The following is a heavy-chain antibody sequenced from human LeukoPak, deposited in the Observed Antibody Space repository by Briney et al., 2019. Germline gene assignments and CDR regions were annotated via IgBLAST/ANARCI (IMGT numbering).Heavy chain of an antibody. CDR1: GFTFSSYS. Sequence: GGSLRLSCAASGFTFSSYSMNWVRQAPGKGLEWVSSISSSSSYIYYADSAKGRFTISRDNAKNSLYLQMNSLRAEDTAVYYCARDWSRAAGTIFDYWGQGTLVTVSS. CDR2: ISSSSSYI. CDR3: ARDWSRAAGTIFDY. J-gene: IGHJ4*02. V-gene: IGHV3-21*01. D-gene: IGHD6-13*01.